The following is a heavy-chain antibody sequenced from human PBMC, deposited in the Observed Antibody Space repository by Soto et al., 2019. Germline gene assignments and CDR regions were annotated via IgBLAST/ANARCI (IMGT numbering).Heavy chain of an antibody. J-gene: IGHJ5*02. CDR3: ARRPLTTVTNWFDP. Sequence: SETLSLTYAVSGGSIRSSNWWSWVRQPPGKGLEWIGEIYHSGSTNYNPSLKSRVTISVDKSKNQFSLKLSSVTAADTAVYYCARRPLTTVTNWFDPWGQGTLVTVSS. V-gene: IGHV4-4*02. D-gene: IGHD4-17*01. CDR1: GGSIRSSNW. CDR2: IYHSGST.